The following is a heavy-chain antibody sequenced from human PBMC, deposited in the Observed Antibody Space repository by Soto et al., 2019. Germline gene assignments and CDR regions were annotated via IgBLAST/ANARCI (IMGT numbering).Heavy chain of an antibody. CDR1: GLSFNDYA. CDR2: ISSNGVST. J-gene: IGHJ4*02. Sequence: LRLSCSASGLSFNDYAMHWVRQAAGKGLKYVSSISSNGVSTYYADSVKGRFTISRDNSKNTLYLQMNSLRVEDTAVYYCVKDRFVNYWGQGALVTVSS. D-gene: IGHD3-3*01. CDR3: VKDRFVNY. V-gene: IGHV3-64D*06.